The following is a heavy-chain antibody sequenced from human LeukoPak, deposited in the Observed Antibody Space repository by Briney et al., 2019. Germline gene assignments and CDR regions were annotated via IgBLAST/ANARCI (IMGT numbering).Heavy chain of an antibody. CDR3: AKDVGIAAAGTIDY. V-gene: IGHV3-23*01. CDR1: GFTFSSYA. Sequence: GGSLRLSCAASGFTFSSYAMSWVRQAPGKGLQWVSAISGSGGSTYYADSVKGRFTISRDNSKNTLYLQMNSLRAEDTAVYYCAKDVGIAAAGTIDYWGQGTLVTVSS. CDR2: ISGSGGST. D-gene: IGHD6-13*01. J-gene: IGHJ4*02.